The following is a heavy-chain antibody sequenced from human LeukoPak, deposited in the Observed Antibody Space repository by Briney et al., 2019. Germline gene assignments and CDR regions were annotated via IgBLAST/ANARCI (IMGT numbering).Heavy chain of an antibody. V-gene: IGHV1-24*01. Sequence: ASVKVSCKVSGYTLTELSMHWVRQAPGKGLEWMVGFDPEDGETIYAQKFQGRVTKTEDTSTDTAYTELSRLRSEDTAVYYSATSSTVEGYDFWSGYQALGYWGQGTLVTVSS. CDR2: FDPEDGET. D-gene: IGHD3-3*01. CDR3: ATSSTVEGYDFWSGYQALGY. J-gene: IGHJ4*02. CDR1: GYTLTELS.